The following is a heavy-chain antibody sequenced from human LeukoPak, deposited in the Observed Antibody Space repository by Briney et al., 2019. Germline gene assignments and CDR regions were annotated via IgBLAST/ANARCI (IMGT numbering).Heavy chain of an antibody. D-gene: IGHD6-19*01. CDR2: VYYSGTT. CDR1: GGSISSSSYY. J-gene: IGHJ4*02. V-gene: IGHV4-39*01. CDR3: ARSEEWLLLVDC. Sequence: SETLSLTCTVSGGSISSSSYYWGWIRQPPGKGLEWIGTVYYSGTTFHNPSLQSRVTISVDTSKNQFSLKLRSVTAADTAVYYCARSEEWLLLVDCWGQGTLVTVSS.